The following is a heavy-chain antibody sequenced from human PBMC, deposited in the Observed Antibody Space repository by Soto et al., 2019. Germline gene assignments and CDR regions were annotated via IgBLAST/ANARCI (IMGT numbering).Heavy chain of an antibody. D-gene: IGHD3-16*02. V-gene: IGHV1-69*06. Sequence: QVQLVQSGAEVKKPGSSVKVSCKASGGTFSSYAISWVRQAPGQGLEWMGGIIPIFGTANYAQKFQGRVTITADKSTSTAYMELSSLRSEDTAVYYCARDAPRDYVWGSYRPHSMDVWGQGTTVTVSS. J-gene: IGHJ6*02. CDR2: IIPIFGTA. CDR1: GGTFSSYA. CDR3: ARDAPRDYVWGSYRPHSMDV.